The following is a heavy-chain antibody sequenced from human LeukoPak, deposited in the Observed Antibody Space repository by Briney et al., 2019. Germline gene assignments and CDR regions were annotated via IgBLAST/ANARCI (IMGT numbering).Heavy chain of an antibody. CDR3: ARGYDILTGYYKPLDY. V-gene: IGHV3-74*01. CDR2: IKYDASST. CDR1: GFTFSSHW. J-gene: IGHJ4*02. D-gene: IGHD3-9*01. Sequence: PGGSLRLSCADSGFTFSSHWMHWVRQAPGKGLVWVSRIKYDASSTSYADSVKGRFTISRDNAKNTLYLQMNSLRAEDTAVYYCARGYDILTGYYKPLDYWGQGTLVTVSS.